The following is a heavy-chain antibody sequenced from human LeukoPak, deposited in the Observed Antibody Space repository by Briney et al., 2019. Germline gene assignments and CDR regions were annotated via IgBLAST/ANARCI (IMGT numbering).Heavy chain of an antibody. CDR2: IDPGNSET. Sequence: EWMGIIDPGNSETRYTPSFQGQVTISADTSITTAYLHWSSLKASDTAMYFRARLSTGGYYYVPYWGQGTLVTVSS. D-gene: IGHD3-22*01. CDR3: ARLSTGGYYYVPY. V-gene: IGHV5-51*01. J-gene: IGHJ4*02.